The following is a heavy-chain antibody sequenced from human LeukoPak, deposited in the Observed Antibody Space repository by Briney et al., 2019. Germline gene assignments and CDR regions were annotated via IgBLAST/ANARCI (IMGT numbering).Heavy chain of an antibody. CDR1: EFAFNIYA. CDR3: VRDNWNTLDLFDV. D-gene: IGHD1/OR15-1a*01. V-gene: IGHV3-30*01. J-gene: IGHJ4*02. Sequence: GGSLRLSCAGSEFAFNIYAIHWVRQAPGKGLEWVTVISSDGTVKHYADSVKGRFTISRDNSENTLSLQMNSLRPEDTALYFCVRDNWNTLDLFDVWGQGTLVTVS. CDR2: ISSDGTVK.